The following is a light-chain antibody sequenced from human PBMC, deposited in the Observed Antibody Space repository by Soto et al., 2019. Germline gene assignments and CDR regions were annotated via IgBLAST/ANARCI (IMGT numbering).Light chain of an antibody. CDR1: QSISTW. J-gene: IGKJ3*01. V-gene: IGKV1-5*01. CDR2: GAS. CDR3: QQYKNYLT. Sequence: DIQMTQSPSTLSASVGDRVTITCRASQSISTWLAWYQQKPGKAPKVLIYGASSLESGVPSRFSGSGSGTEVTLTISSLQPDDFATYYCQQYKNYLTFGPGTKVDIK.